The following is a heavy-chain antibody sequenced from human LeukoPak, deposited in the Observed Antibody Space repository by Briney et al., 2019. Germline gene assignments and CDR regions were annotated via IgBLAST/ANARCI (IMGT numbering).Heavy chain of an antibody. D-gene: IGHD6-19*01. J-gene: IGHJ4*02. Sequence: SETLSLTCTVSGGSISSYYWSWIRQPAGRGLEWIGHIQTSGSTNYNPSLKSRVTMSVDTSKNKFSLKVNSVTAADTAVYYCARVGSGWCFDYWGQGTLVTVSS. CDR3: ARVGSGWCFDY. CDR1: GGSISSYY. V-gene: IGHV4-4*07. CDR2: IQTSGST.